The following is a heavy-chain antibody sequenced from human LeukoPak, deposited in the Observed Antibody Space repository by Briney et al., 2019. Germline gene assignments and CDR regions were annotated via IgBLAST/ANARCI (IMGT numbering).Heavy chain of an antibody. CDR1: GGSISSSSYS. CDR3: ARSSYSSSPHWFDP. D-gene: IGHD6-6*01. CDR2: IYYSGST. Sequence: SETLSLTCTVSGGSISSSSYSWGWIRQPPGKGLEWIGSIYYSGSTYYNPSLKSRVTISVDTSKNQFSLKLSSVTAADTAVYYCARSSYSSSPHWFDPWGQGTLVTVSS. J-gene: IGHJ5*02. V-gene: IGHV4-39*01.